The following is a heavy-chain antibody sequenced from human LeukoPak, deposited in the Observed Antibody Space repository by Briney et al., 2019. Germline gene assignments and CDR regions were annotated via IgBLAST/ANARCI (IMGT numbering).Heavy chain of an antibody. CDR3: ARDLGGGSYYVGSDY. J-gene: IGHJ4*02. CDR1: GFTVSSNY. D-gene: IGHD1-26*01. V-gene: IGHV3-66*01. CDR2: IYSGGST. Sequence: GGSLRLSCAASGFTVSSNYMSWVRQAPGKGLEWVSVIYSGGSTYYADSVKGRYTISRDNSKNTLYLQMNSLRAEDTAVYYCARDLGGGSYYVGSDYWGQGTLVTVSS.